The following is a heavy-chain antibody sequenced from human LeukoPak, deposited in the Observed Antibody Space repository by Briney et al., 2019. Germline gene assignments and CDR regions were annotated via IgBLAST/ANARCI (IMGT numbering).Heavy chain of an antibody. V-gene: IGHV3-30*02. D-gene: IGHD6-13*01. CDR2: IRYDGSNK. CDR1: GFTFSSYG. Sequence: GGSLRLSCAASGFTFSSYGMHWVRQAPGKGLEWVAFIRYDGSNKYYADSVKGRFTISRDNSKNTLYLQMNGLRAEDTAVYYCAKEGIHMHYYYMDVWGKGTTVTVSS. CDR3: AKEGIHMHYYYMDV. J-gene: IGHJ6*03.